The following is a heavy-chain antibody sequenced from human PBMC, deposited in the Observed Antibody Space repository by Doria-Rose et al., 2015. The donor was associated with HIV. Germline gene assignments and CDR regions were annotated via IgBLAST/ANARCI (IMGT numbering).Heavy chain of an antibody. J-gene: IGHJ4*02. V-gene: IGHV2-26*01. D-gene: IGHD6-13*01. CDR3: ARIKSSRWYHKYYFDF. CDR1: GVSLSSPGMG. Sequence: QVTLKESGPVLVKPTETLTPTCTVSGVSLSSPGMGVSWIRQPTGKALEWLANIYTYYDRSYKSSLKSRLSISRGTSKSQVVLTMTDMDPVDTATYYCARIKSSRWYHKYYFDFWGQGTLVIVSA. CDR2: IYTYYDR.